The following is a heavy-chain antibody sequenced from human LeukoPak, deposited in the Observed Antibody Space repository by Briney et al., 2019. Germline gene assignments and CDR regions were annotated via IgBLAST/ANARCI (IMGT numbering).Heavy chain of an antibody. Sequence: QTRGSLRLSCAASGFTFSSYAMSWVRQAPGKGLEWVSAISGSGGSTYYADSVKGRFTISRDNSKNTLYLQMNSLRAEDTAVYYCAKVRGYSYGPTRAFDIWGQGTMVTVSS. CDR1: GFTFSSYA. D-gene: IGHD5-18*01. CDR3: AKVRGYSYGPTRAFDI. J-gene: IGHJ3*02. CDR2: ISGSGGST. V-gene: IGHV3-23*01.